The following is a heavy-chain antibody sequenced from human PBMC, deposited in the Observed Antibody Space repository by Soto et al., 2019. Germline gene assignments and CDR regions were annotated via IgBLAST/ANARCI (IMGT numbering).Heavy chain of an antibody. D-gene: IGHD3-10*01. V-gene: IGHV4-61*01. CDR1: GGSVSSGSYY. Sequence: SETLSLTCTVSGGSVSSGSYYWSWIRQPPGKGLEWIGYIYYSGSTNYNPSLKSRVTISVDTSKNQFSLKLSSVTAADTAVYYCARACMVRGLDYWGQGTLVTVSS. J-gene: IGHJ4*02. CDR2: IYYSGST. CDR3: ARACMVRGLDY.